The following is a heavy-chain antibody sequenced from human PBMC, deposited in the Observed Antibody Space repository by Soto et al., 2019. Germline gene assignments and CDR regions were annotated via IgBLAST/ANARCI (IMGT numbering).Heavy chain of an antibody. CDR3: ARGLPPVAYCGGDCYTGIDY. V-gene: IGHV4-34*01. J-gene: IGHJ4*02. CDR1: GGSFSGYY. CDR2: INHSGST. Sequence: SETLSLTCAVYGGSFSGYYWSWIRQPPGKGLEWIGEINHSGSTNYNPSLKSRVTISVDTPKNQFSLKLSSVTAADTAVYYCARGLPPVAYCGGDCYTGIDYWGQGTLVTVSS. D-gene: IGHD2-21*02.